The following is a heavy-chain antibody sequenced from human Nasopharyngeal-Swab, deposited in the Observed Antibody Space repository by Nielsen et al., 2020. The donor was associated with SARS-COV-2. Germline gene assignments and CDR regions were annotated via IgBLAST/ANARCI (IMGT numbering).Heavy chain of an antibody. J-gene: IGHJ4*02. D-gene: IGHD1-7*01. CDR3: AKALERELPRYSDF. CDR2: ISGAGGTT. V-gene: IGHV3-23*01. CDR1: GFPLTQHA. Sequence: GESLKISCAVSGFPLTQHAMSWVRQAPGKVLEWVSFISGAGGTTFYSDSVKGRFTISRDTSKNTLYLQMSSLRAEDTALYYCAKALERELPRYSDFWGQGTLVTVSS.